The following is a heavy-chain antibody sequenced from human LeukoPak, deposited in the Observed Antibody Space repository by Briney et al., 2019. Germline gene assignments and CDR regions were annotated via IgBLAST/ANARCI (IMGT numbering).Heavy chain of an antibody. CDR3: ARGLSHCSSTSCYVLSY. Sequence: PGGSLRPSCAASGFTFSSYAMHWVRQAPGKGLEYVSAVSSNGGSTYYANSVKGRFTISRDNSKNTLYLQMGSLRAEDMAVYYCARGLSHCSSTSCYVLSYWGQGTLVTVSS. V-gene: IGHV3-64*01. D-gene: IGHD2-2*01. J-gene: IGHJ4*02. CDR1: GFTFSSYA. CDR2: VSSNGGST.